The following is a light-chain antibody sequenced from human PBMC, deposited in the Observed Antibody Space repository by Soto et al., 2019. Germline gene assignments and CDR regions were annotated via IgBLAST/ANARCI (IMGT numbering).Light chain of an antibody. CDR3: QKYNSAPQGVT. CDR2: AAS. CDR1: QGIRSY. J-gene: IGKJ3*01. V-gene: IGKV1-27*01. Sequence: DIQMTQSPSSLSASVGDRVTITCRASQGIRSYVAWYQQKPGKVPKLLIYAASSLQSGVPSRFSGSGSGTHFTLTISRLEPEDVATYYCQKYNSAPQGVTFGPGTKVDIK.